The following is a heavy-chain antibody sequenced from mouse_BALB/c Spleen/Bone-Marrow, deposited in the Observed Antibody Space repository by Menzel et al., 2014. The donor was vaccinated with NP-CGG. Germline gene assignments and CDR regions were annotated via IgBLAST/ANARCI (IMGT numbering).Heavy chain of an antibody. CDR3: AFGNYDFDY. CDR2: IYPGDGDT. Sequence: VKLMESGAELVRPGSSVKISCKASGYAFSSYWMNWVKQRPGQGLEWIGQIYPGDGDTNYSGKFKGKATLTADESSSTAYMQLSSLTSEDSAVYFCAFGNYDFDYGGQGTTLTVSS. CDR1: GYAFSSYW. D-gene: IGHD2-1*01. V-gene: IGHV1-80*01. J-gene: IGHJ2*01.